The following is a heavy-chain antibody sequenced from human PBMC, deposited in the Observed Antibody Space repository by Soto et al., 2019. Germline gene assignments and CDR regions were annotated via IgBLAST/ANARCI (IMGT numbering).Heavy chain of an antibody. Sequence: SETLSLTCTVSGGSISSGGYYWSCIRQHPGKGLEWIGYIYYSGSTYYNPSLKSRVTISVDTSKNQFSLQLSSVTAADTAVYYCARDLCSSTSCYVDYWGQGTLVTVSS. CDR3: ARDLCSSTSCYVDY. V-gene: IGHV4-31*03. D-gene: IGHD2-2*01. CDR2: IYYSGST. CDR1: GGSISSGGYY. J-gene: IGHJ4*02.